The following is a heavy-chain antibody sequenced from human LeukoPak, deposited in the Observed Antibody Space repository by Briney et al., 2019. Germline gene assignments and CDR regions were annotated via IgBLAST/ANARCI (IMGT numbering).Heavy chain of an antibody. D-gene: IGHD2-2*01. V-gene: IGHV3-30-3*01. CDR2: ISFDGTNQ. Sequence: GGSLRLSCAASGFTFSSYAMHWVRQAPGKGLEWLAVISFDGTNQYHGDSVKGRFTISRDNSRSTLFLQMNSLRAEDAGVYYCARDMGYQDDRFDYWGQGTLVTVSS. CDR1: GFTFSSYA. CDR3: ARDMGYQDDRFDY. J-gene: IGHJ4*02.